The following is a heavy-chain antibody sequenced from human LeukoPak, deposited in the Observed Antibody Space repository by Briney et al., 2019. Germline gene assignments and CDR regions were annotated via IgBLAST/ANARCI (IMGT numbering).Heavy chain of an antibody. Sequence: GGSLRLSCAASGFTFSNYEMNWVRQAPGKGLEWISHISNIGDIIHYADSVEGRFTISRDNAKSSLYLQMNSLRAEDTAVYYCAELGITMIGGVWGKGTTVTISS. CDR1: GFTFSNYE. CDR2: ISNIGDII. V-gene: IGHV3-48*03. CDR3: AELGITMIGGV. J-gene: IGHJ6*04. D-gene: IGHD3-10*02.